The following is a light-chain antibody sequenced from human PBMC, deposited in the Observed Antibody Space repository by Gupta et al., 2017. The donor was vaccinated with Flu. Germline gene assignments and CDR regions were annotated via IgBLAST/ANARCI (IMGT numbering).Light chain of an antibody. CDR2: DAS. CDR3: QLALT. CDR1: QDISNY. Sequence: DIQMTQSPSSLPASVGDRVTITCQASQDISNYLNWYQQKPGKAPKLLIYDASNLETGVPSRFSGSGSGTDFTFTISSLQPEDIATYYCQLALTFGGGTKVEIK. J-gene: IGKJ4*01. V-gene: IGKV1-33*01.